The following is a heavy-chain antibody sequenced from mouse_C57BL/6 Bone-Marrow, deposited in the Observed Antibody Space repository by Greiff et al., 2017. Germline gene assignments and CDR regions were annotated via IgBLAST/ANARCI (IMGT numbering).Heavy chain of an antibody. V-gene: IGHV5-6*01. CDR3: ARHGTGTNFDY. CDR2: ISSGGSYT. J-gene: IGHJ2*01. Sequence: EVQVVESGGDLVKPGGSLKLSCAASGFTFSSYGMSWVRQTPDKRLEWVATISSGGSYTYYPDSVKGRFTISRDNAKNTLYLQMSRLKSEDTAMYYCARHGTGTNFDYWGQGTTLTVSS. D-gene: IGHD4-1*01. CDR1: GFTFSSYG.